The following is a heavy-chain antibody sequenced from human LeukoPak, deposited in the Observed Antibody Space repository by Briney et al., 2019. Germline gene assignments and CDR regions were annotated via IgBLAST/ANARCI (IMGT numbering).Heavy chain of an antibody. J-gene: IGHJ6*02. CDR3: ARLGSSWYVYYYYGMDV. CDR2: IYYSGST. D-gene: IGHD6-13*01. CDR1: GGSISSSSYY. V-gene: IGHV4-39*01. Sequence: PSETLSLTCTVSGGSISSSSYYWGWIRQPPGKGLEWIGSIYYSGSTYYNPSLKSRVTISVDTSKNQFSLKLSSVTAADTAVYYCARLGSSWYVYYYYGMDVWGQGTTVTVSS.